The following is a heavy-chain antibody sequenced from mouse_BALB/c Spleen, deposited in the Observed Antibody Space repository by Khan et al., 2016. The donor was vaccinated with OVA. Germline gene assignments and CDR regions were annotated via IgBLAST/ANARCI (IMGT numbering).Heavy chain of an antibody. D-gene: IGHD2-12*01. CDR1: GYSITSNYA. CDR3: AGQSYDGYAMDD. Sequence: EVQLQESGPGLVKPSQSLSLTCTVTGYSITSNYAWSWIRQFPGNKLEWMGYITYSGATNYNPSLKSRISVTRDTSENPFFLQLNSVTTEDTATYSCAGQSYDGYAMDDWGQGTSVTVSS. J-gene: IGHJ4*01. V-gene: IGHV3-2*02. CDR2: ITYSGAT.